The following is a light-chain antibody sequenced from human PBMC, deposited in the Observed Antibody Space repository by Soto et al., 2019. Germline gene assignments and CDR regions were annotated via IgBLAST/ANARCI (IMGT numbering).Light chain of an antibody. CDR2: DDD. CDR3: GSWDSSLSAYV. CDR1: SSNSGGNS. Sequence: QSVLTQPPSVSAAPGQRVTISCSGSSSNSGGNSVSWYQQLPGTAPKLLIYDDDKRPSGIPDRFSGSKSGTSATLGITGCQTGDEADYYCGSWDSSLSAYVFGTGTKVTVL. V-gene: IGLV1-51*01. J-gene: IGLJ1*01.